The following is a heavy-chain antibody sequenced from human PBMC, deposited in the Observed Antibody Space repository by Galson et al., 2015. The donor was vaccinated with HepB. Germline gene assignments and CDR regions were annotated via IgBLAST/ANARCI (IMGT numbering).Heavy chain of an antibody. CDR3: AKLAACGVDCYYGMDV. V-gene: IGHV3-30*18. CDR1: GFTFSSYG. Sequence: SLRLSCAASGFTFSSYGIHWVRQAPGKGLEWVAVISYDGSNKYYSDSVRGRFTISRDNSKNTLYLQVNSLRTEDTAVYYCAKLAACGVDCYYGMDVWGHGTTVTVSS. D-gene: IGHD2-21*01. CDR2: ISYDGSNK. J-gene: IGHJ6*02.